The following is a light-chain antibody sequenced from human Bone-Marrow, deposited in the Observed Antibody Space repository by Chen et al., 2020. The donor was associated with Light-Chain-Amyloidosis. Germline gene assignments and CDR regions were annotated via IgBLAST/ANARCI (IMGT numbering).Light chain of an antibody. CDR3: QAWDTSSAP. Sequence: SYELTQPPSLSVSPGQTARITCSGEKLGDRYACWYQQKPGPSPVLVIQQDNKRPSGIPERFSGSTSGNIATLTISGTQTEDEAVYYCQAWDTSSAPFGGGTKLTV. CDR1: KLGDRY. J-gene: IGLJ2*01. V-gene: IGLV3-1*01. CDR2: QDN.